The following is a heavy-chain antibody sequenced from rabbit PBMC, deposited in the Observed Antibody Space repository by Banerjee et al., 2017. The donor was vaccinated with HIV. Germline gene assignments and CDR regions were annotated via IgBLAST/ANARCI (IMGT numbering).Heavy chain of an antibody. CDR2: MDAGSSGTT. CDR3: ARDAGYAGSNL. Sequence: QEQLEESGGDLVKPEGSLTLTCTASGFTLSSYWICWVRQAPGKGLEWIACMDAGSSGTTNYASWAKGRFTVSKTSSTTMTLQMTSLTAADTATYFCARDAGYAGSNLWGQGTLVTVS. V-gene: IGHV1S45*01. J-gene: IGHJ4*01. D-gene: IGHD4-2*01. CDR1: GFTLSSYW.